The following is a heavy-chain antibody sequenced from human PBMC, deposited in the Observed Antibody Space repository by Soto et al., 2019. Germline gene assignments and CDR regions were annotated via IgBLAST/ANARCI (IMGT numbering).Heavy chain of an antibody. CDR3: VRGYNHLEDADALAI. CDR2: ISYDGLNK. CDR1: GFTFFSYA. Sequence: QVQLVESGGGVVQPGRSLRLSCAASGFTFFSYAMHWVRQAPGKGLEWVAFISYDGLNKYYADSVRGRFTISRDNSENTLSLQMNTLRPEDTAVYYCVRGYNHLEDADALAIWGHGTMVTVS. D-gene: IGHD3-10*01. J-gene: IGHJ3*02. V-gene: IGHV3-30-3*01.